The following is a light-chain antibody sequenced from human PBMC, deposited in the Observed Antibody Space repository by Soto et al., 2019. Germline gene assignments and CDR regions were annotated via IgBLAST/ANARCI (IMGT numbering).Light chain of an antibody. V-gene: IGKV3-15*01. Sequence: VMTQSLATLSVSPWERDTLSCSDSESVSRNLAWYQQKPGQAPRLLIYDASTRATGIPDRFSGGGSGTEFTLTISSLQSEDFVVYYCQQYNSWPPITFGQGTRLEI. CDR1: ESVSRN. CDR2: DAS. J-gene: IGKJ5*01. CDR3: QQYNSWPPIT.